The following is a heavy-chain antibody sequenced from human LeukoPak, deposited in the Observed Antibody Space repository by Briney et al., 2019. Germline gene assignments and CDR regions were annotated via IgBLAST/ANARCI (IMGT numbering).Heavy chain of an antibody. J-gene: IGHJ6*04. V-gene: IGHV1-18*04. CDR2: ISAYNGNT. CDR1: GYTFTSYG. D-gene: IGHD3-10*01. CDR3: ARSQGIWFGELLSDYYYYGMDV. Sequence: ASVKVSCKASGYTFTSYGISWVRQAPGQGLEWMGWISAYNGNTNYAQKLQGRVTMTTDTSTSTAYMELRSLGSDDTAVYYCARSQGIWFGELLSDYYYYGMDVWGKGTTVTVSS.